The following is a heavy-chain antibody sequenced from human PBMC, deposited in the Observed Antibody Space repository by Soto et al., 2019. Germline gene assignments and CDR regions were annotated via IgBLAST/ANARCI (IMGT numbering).Heavy chain of an antibody. CDR3: ATATTVTTIFDY. V-gene: IGHV4-61*08. CDR2: IYYSGST. CDR1: GGSISSGGYY. D-gene: IGHD4-17*01. J-gene: IGHJ4*02. Sequence: SSETLSLTCTVSGGSISSGGYYWSWIRQPPGKGLEWIGYIYYSGSTNYNPSLKSRVTISVDTSKNQFSLKLSSVTAADTAVYYCATATTVTTIFDYWGQGTLVTVSS.